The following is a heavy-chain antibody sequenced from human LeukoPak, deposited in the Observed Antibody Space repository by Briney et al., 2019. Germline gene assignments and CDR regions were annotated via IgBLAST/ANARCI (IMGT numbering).Heavy chain of an antibody. CDR2: IRYDGSNK. CDR3: AKDPGYSSGWREYYFDY. Sequence: GGSLRLSCAASGFTFSSYGMHWVRQAPGKGLEWVAFIRYDGSNKYYADSVKGRFTISRDNSKNTLYLQMNSLRAEDTAVYYCAKDPGYSSGWREYYFDYWGQGTLVTVSS. D-gene: IGHD6-19*01. V-gene: IGHV3-30*02. CDR1: GFTFSSYG. J-gene: IGHJ4*02.